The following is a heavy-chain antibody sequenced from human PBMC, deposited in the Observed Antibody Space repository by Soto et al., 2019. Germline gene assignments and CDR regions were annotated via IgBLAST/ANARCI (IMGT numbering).Heavy chain of an antibody. V-gene: IGHV1-69*13. CDR1: GGTFSSYA. D-gene: IGHD3-22*01. J-gene: IGHJ3*02. CDR3: ARTSITMIVDAFDI. Sequence: VASVKVSCKASGGTFSSYAISWVRQAPGQGLEWMGGIIPIFGTANYAQKFQGRVTITADESTSTAYMELSSLRSEDTAVYYCARTSITMIVDAFDIWGQGTMVTVSS. CDR2: IIPIFGTA.